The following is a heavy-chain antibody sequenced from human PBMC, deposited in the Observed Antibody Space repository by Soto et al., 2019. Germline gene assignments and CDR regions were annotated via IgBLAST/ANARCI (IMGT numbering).Heavy chain of an antibody. Sequence: GGSLRLSCVASGFVLSGYDMHWVRQATGEGLEWVSAIGTAGDPYYSGSVKGRFTISRGNAENSVYLQMNSLRAGDTAVYYCARAGYDSSGYYFYAMDVWGPGTTVTVSS. CDR1: GFVLSGYD. V-gene: IGHV3-13*05. CDR3: ARAGYDSSGYYFYAMDV. J-gene: IGHJ6*02. D-gene: IGHD3-22*01. CDR2: IGTAGDP.